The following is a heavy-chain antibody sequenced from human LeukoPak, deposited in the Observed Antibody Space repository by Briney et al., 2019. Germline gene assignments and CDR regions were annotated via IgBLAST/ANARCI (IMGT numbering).Heavy chain of an antibody. CDR2: MNPNSGNT. V-gene: IGHV1-8*01. CDR1: GYTFTSYD. Sequence: ASVKVSCKASGYTFTSYDINWVRQATGQGLEWMGWMNPNSGNTGYAQKFQGRVTMTRDTSISTAYMELSRLTSDDTAVYYCTRGDNWNDEYYFDYWGQGTLVTVSS. D-gene: IGHD1-1*01. J-gene: IGHJ4*02. CDR3: TRGDNWNDEYYFDY.